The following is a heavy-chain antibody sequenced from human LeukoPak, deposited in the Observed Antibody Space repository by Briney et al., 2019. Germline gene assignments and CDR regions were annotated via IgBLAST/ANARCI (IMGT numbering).Heavy chain of an antibody. V-gene: IGHV3-33*01. Sequence: PGRSLRLSCAGSGFTFGGYGMHWFRQTPGKGLEWVVVIAYDGSRAFYADSVKGRFTISRDNSKNTMSVQMDDLRAEDTAVYYCTRYNNDHFDYWGQGTLVTVSS. CDR3: TRYNNDHFDY. CDR1: GFTFGGYG. D-gene: IGHD1-14*01. J-gene: IGHJ4*02. CDR2: IAYDGSRA.